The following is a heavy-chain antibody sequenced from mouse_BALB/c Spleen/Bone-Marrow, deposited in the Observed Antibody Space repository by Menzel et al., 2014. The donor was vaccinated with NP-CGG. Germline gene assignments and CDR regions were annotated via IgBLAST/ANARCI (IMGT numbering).Heavy chain of an antibody. D-gene: IGHD1-1*01. CDR1: GFNIKDTY. J-gene: IGHJ2*01. Sequence: DVKLQESGAELVKPGASVKLSCTASGFNIKDTYMHWVKQRPEQGLEWIGRIDPANGNTKYDPKFQGKATITADTPSNTAYLQLSSLTSEDTAVYYCARYYYGSSLFDYWGQGTTLTVSS. CDR2: IDPANGNT. V-gene: IGHV14-3*02. CDR3: ARYYYGSSLFDY.